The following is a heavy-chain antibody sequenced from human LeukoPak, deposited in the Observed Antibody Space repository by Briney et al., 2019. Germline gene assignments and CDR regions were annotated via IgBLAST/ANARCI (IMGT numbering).Heavy chain of an antibody. CDR2: VSYDGSSK. J-gene: IGHJ4*02. CDR3: AKDGGVTQRYFDY. D-gene: IGHD2-21*02. V-gene: IGHV3-30*18. CDR1: GFTFRNYG. Sequence: GGSLRLSCAASGFTFRNYGMHWVRQTPGKGLEWVAVVSYDGSSKYYADSVKGRFTIPRDDSKNTLYLQMNSLRPEDTAVYYCAKDGGVTQRYFDYWGQGTLVTVSS.